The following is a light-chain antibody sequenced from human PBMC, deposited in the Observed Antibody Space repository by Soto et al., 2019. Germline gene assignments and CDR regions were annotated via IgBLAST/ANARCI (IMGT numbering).Light chain of an antibody. J-gene: IGKJ5*01. CDR1: QSLTNSF. CDR2: DTS. CDR3: QQYGTSEII. Sequence: EFVLTQSPGTLSLSPGERATLSCRASQSLTNSFIAWYQQRPGQAPRLLIYDTSSRASGIPDRFSGSGSGTDVTLTISRRETEDFAVFYCQQYGTSEIIFGQGTRLEIK. V-gene: IGKV3-20*01.